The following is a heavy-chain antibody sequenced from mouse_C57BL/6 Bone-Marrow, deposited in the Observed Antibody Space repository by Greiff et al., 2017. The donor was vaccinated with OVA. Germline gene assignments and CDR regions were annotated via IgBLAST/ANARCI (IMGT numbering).Heavy chain of an antibody. CDR3: TRLGYGSSREYYFDY. CDR1: GYSFTGYY. D-gene: IGHD1-1*01. CDR2: IYPYNGVS. Sequence: EVQLQQSGPELVKPGASVKISCKASGYSFTGYYMHWVKQSHGNILDWIGYIYPYNGVSSYNQKFKGKATLTVDKSSSTAYMELRSLTSEDSAVYYCTRLGYGSSREYYFDYWGQGTTLTVSS. J-gene: IGHJ2*01. V-gene: IGHV1-31*01.